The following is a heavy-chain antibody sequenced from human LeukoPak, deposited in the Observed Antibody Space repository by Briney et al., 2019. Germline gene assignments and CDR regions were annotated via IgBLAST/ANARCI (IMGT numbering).Heavy chain of an antibody. CDR1: GFSLSRNG. D-gene: IGHD5/OR15-5a*01. CDR2: IRYDGSDK. Sequence: PGGSLRLSCATSGFSLSRNGIHWVRQAPGKGLEWVAFIRYDGSDKYYADSVKGRFSISRDNSKNTLYLQMNSLRAEDTAVYYCARGITDYSVYDYWGQGTLVTVSS. CDR3: ARGITDYSVYDY. V-gene: IGHV3-30*02. J-gene: IGHJ4*02.